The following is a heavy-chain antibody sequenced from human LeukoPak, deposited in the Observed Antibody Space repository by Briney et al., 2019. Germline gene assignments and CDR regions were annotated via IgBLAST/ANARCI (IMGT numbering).Heavy chain of an antibody. CDR3: ARLDHFYGSGRGGTFDI. D-gene: IGHD3-10*01. CDR1: GGSISSGDYY. CDR2: IYYSGST. Sequence: SETLSLTRTVPGGSISSGDYYWSWIRQPPGKGLEWIGYIYYSGSTYYNPSLKSRVTISVDTSKNQFSLKLSSVTAADTAVYYCARLDHFYGSGRGGTFDIWGQGTMVTVSS. J-gene: IGHJ3*02. V-gene: IGHV4-30-4*08.